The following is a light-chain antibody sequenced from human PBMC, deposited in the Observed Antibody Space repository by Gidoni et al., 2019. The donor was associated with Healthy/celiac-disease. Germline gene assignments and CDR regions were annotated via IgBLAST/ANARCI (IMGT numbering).Light chain of an antibody. J-gene: IGKJ4*01. CDR2: GAS. Sequence: EIVMTQSPATLSVSPGDRATLSCRASQSVSSNLAWYQQNPGQAPRLLIYGASTRATGIPARFSGSGSGTEFTLTISSLQSEDFAVYYCQQYNNWPLTFGGXTKVEIK. CDR1: QSVSSN. CDR3: QQYNNWPLT. V-gene: IGKV3-15*01.